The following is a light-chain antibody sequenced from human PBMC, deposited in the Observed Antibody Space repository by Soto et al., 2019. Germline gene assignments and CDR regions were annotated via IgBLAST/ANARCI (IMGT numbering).Light chain of an antibody. J-gene: IGLJ1*01. CDR2: DNN. Sequence: QSVRTQPPSVSAAPGQKVTISCSGSASNIGSNSLSWYQQFPGSSPKLLIYDNNKRPSGIPDRSSGSKSDTSATLAITGLQTGDEADYYCGTWDNNLSARVLGAGTKVTVL. V-gene: IGLV1-51*01. CDR1: ASNIGSNS. CDR3: GTWDNNLSARV.